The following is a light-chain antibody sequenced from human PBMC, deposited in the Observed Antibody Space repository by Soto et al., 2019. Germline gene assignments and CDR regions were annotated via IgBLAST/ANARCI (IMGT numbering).Light chain of an antibody. Sequence: QSALTQPRSVSGSPGQSVTISCTGTSSDVGGYNYVSWYQQHPGKAPKLMIYEIDNRPSGVSDRFSGSKSGNTASLTISGLQAEDEAAYYCSAYRRGIIVFGGGTKVTVL. CDR1: SSDVGGYNY. V-gene: IGLV2-14*01. J-gene: IGLJ2*01. CDR3: SAYRRGIIV. CDR2: EID.